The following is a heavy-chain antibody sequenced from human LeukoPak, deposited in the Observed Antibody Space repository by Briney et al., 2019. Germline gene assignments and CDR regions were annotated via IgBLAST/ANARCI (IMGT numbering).Heavy chain of an antibody. CDR2: IYYSGST. V-gene: IGHV4-30-4*01. D-gene: IGHD3-22*01. CDR3: ARAQEGDDSSGYYSKGTSDAFDI. J-gene: IGHJ3*02. CDR1: GGSISSGDYY. Sequence: SETLSLTCTVSGGSISSGDYYWSWIRQPPGKGLEWIGYIYYSGSTYYNPSLKSRVTISVDTSKNQFSLKLSSVTAADTAVYYCARAQEGDDSSGYYSKGTSDAFDIWGQGTMVTVSS.